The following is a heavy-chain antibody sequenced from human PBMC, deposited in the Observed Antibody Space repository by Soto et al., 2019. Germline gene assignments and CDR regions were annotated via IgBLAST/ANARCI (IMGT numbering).Heavy chain of an antibody. CDR3: ARQYGTMVRGAYFDAFYI. V-gene: IGHV4-59*08. Sequence: SETLSLTCTVSGGSISSYYWSWIRQPPGKGLEWIGYIYYSGSTNYNPSLKSRVTISVDTSKNLFSLKLRSVTAADTAVYYCARQYGTMVRGAYFDAFYIWGQGTMVTVAS. D-gene: IGHD3-10*01. J-gene: IGHJ3*02. CDR2: IYYSGST. CDR1: GGSISSYY.